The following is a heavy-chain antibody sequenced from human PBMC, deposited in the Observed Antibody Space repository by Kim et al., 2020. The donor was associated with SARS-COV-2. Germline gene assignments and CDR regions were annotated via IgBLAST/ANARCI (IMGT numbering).Heavy chain of an antibody. V-gene: IGHV3-30*04. Sequence: GGSLRLSCAASGFTFSSYAMHWVRQAPGKGLEWVAVISYDGSNKYYADSVKGRFTISRDNSKNTLYLQMNSLRAEDTAVYYCARDLLLVRGVVDVWGQGTTVTVSS. D-gene: IGHD3-10*01. CDR3: ARDLLLVRGVVDV. J-gene: IGHJ6*02. CDR2: ISYDGSNK. CDR1: GFTFSSYA.